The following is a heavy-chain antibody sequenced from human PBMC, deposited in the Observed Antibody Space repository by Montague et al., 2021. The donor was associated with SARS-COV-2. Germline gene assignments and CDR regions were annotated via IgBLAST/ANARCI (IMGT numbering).Heavy chain of an antibody. CDR2: IYHSGST. CDR3: ARGYDYVWGSYRYLHWFDP. V-gene: IGHV4-38-2*02. CDR1: GYSISSGYY. Sequence: SETLSLTCTVSGYSISSGYYWGWIRQPPGKGLEWIGSIYHSGSTYYNPSLKSRVTIPVDTSKNQFSLKLSSVTAADTAVYYCARGYDYVWGSYRYLHWFDPWGQGTLVTVSS. J-gene: IGHJ5*02. D-gene: IGHD3-16*02.